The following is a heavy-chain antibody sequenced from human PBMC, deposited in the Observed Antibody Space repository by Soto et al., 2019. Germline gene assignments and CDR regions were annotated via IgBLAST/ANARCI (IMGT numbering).Heavy chain of an antibody. D-gene: IGHD3-10*01. CDR3: AGAQITMARSGYFDY. V-gene: IGHV3-53*01. J-gene: IGHJ4*02. CDR2: IYSGGST. Sequence: SGGSLRLSCAASGFTVSSNYMSWVRQAPGKGLEWVSVIYSGGSTYYADSVKGRFTISRDNSKNTLYLQMNSLRAEDTAVYYCAGAQITMARSGYFDYWGQGTLVTVSS. CDR1: GFTVSSNY.